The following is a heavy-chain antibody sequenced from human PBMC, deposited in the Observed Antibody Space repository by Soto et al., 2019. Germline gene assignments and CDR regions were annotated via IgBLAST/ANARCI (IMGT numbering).Heavy chain of an antibody. J-gene: IGHJ4*02. Sequence: QMQLVQSGAEVKERGSSVKISCKTSGGTFNTYALTWVRQAPGQGLEWIGGIIPIFGIKNVAQRFQGRVTINADESLTTAYMEMTSLRSDDTAVYYCAKEAGDHWSQGTLVTVSS. CDR2: IIPIFGIK. D-gene: IGHD3-10*01. V-gene: IGHV1-69*01. CDR1: GGTFNTYA. CDR3: AKEAGDH.